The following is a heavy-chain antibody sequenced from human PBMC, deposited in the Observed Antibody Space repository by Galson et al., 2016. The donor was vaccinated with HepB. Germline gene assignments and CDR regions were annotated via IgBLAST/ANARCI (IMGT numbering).Heavy chain of an antibody. CDR3: ARVSGSSYSDCDI. CDR1: GGRGRSYG. CDR2: IGSRGTRK. Sequence: CLRLSCAASGGRGRSYGRKWVRQAPGKGGEWSSYIGSRGTRKYYADPVKGRGTIARDNAKDSLCLQMHSLRAEDTAVYYCARVSGSSYSDCDIWGQGTMVTVS. D-gene: IGHD1-26*01. J-gene: IGHJ3*02. V-gene: IGHV3-48*03.